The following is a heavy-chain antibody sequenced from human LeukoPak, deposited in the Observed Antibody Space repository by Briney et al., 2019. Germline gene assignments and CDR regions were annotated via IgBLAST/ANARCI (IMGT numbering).Heavy chain of an antibody. D-gene: IGHD3-3*01. CDR2: INWNGGST. Sequence: VGSLRLSCAASGFTFDDYGMSWVRQAPGKGLEWVSGINWNGGSTGYADSVKGRFTISRDNAKNSLYLQMNSLRAEDTASYHCARALYYDFWSGSPDDAFDIWGQGTMVTVSS. CDR1: GFTFDDYG. CDR3: ARALYYDFWSGSPDDAFDI. J-gene: IGHJ3*02. V-gene: IGHV3-20*01.